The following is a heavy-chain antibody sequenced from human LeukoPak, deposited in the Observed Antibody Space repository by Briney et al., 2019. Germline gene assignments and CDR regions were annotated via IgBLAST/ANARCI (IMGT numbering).Heavy chain of an antibody. V-gene: IGHV3-74*01. Sequence: GGSPRLSCAASGFTFSSYWMHWVRQAPGKGLVWVSRINSDGSSTSYADSVKGRFTISRDNAKNTLYLQMNSLRAEDTAVYYCARAEEELWPDYWGQGTLVTVSS. CDR3: ARAEEELWPDY. CDR2: INSDGSST. J-gene: IGHJ4*02. D-gene: IGHD5-18*01. CDR1: GFTFSSYW.